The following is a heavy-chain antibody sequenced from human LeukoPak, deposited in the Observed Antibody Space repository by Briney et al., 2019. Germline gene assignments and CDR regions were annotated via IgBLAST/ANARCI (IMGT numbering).Heavy chain of an antibody. J-gene: IGHJ4*02. CDR2: SRSKADGGTP. V-gene: IGHV3-15*07. CDR1: GFSFSDAW. Sequence: SGGSLRLSCAASGFSFSDAWRNWVRQAPGKGLEWVGHSRSKADGGTPDYMAPVKGRFTISRDDSKGTLYLQMNSLNTEDKAMYYCTTRSPARYCSAGACYSSADYWGQGTLVTVSS. CDR3: TTRSPARYCSAGACYSSADY. D-gene: IGHD2-15*01.